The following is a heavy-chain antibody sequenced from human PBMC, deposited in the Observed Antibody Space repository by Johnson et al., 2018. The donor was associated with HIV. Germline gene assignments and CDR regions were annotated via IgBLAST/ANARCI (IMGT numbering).Heavy chain of an antibody. CDR2: IRYDGSNK. V-gene: IGHV3-30*02. CDR1: GFTFSSYG. Sequence: QVQLVESGGGVVQPGGSLRLSCAASGFTFSSYGMHWVRQAPGKGLEWVAFIRYDGSNKYYADSVKGRFTISRDNSKNTLYLQMNSLRAEDTAVYYCAKDPQSVRYLSEDALNIWSQGTMVTVSS. CDR3: AKDPQSVRYLSEDALNI. J-gene: IGHJ3*02. D-gene: IGHD2/OR15-2a*01.